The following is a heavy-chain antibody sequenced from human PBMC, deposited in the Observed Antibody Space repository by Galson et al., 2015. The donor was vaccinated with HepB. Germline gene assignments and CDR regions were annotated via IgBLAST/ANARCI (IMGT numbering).Heavy chain of an antibody. CDR3: ARARGRGGSNRPFDY. V-gene: IGHV3-30-3*01. CDR1: GFTFSTYA. Sequence: SLRLSCAASGFTFSTYAMHWVRQAPGKRLEWVAGISNDGNIKYNADSVKGRFTVSRDNSKNTLYVQMNSLRAEDTAVYYCARARGRGGSNRPFDYWGQGTLVTVSS. D-gene: IGHD3-16*02. CDR2: ISNDGNIK. J-gene: IGHJ4*02.